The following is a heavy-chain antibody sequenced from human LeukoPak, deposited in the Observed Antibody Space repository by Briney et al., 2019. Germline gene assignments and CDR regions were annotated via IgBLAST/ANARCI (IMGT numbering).Heavy chain of an antibody. CDR1: GYTFTGYY. CDR2: INPNSGGT. Sequence: ASVKVSCKASGYTFTGYYMHWVRQAPGQGLEWMGWINPNSGGTNYAQKFQDWVTMTRDTSISTAYMELSRLRSDDTAVYYCARDGASGYCSSTSCYHDAFDIWGQGTMVTVSS. D-gene: IGHD2-2*03. CDR3: ARDGASGYCSSTSCYHDAFDI. J-gene: IGHJ3*02. V-gene: IGHV1-2*04.